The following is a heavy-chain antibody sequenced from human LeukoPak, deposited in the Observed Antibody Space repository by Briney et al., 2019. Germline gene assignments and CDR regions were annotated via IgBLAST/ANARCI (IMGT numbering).Heavy chain of an antibody. CDR1: GGSISSSSYY. Sequence: SETLSLTCTVSGGSISSSSYYWGWIRQPPGKGLEWIGSIYYSGSTYYNPSLKSRVTISVDTSKNQFSLKLSSVTAADTAVYCCARRLGYCSGGSCYGTGSWFDPWGQGTLVTVSS. CDR3: ARRLGYCSGGSCYGTGSWFDP. V-gene: IGHV4-39*01. J-gene: IGHJ5*02. D-gene: IGHD2-15*01. CDR2: IYYSGST.